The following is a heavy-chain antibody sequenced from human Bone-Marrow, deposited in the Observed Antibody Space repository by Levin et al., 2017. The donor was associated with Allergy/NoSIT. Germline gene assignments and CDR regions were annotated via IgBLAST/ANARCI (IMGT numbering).Heavy chain of an antibody. J-gene: IGHJ4*02. Sequence: ETLSLTCAASGFPFSNYWMTWVRQAPGKGLEWVANINEDGSEKNYVDSVKGRFIISRDNAENSLSLQMDSLRAEDTAVYYCARDAYCSGGSCYIYWGRGTLVTVSS. D-gene: IGHD2-15*01. CDR2: INEDGSEK. V-gene: IGHV3-7*01. CDR1: GFPFSNYW. CDR3: ARDAYCSGGSCYIY.